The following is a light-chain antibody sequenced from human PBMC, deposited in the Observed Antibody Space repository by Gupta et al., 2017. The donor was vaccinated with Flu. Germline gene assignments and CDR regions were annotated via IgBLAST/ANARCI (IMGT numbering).Light chain of an antibody. CDR2: EGS. CDR1: SRDVGSYNL. V-gene: IGLV2-23*01. J-gene: IGLJ3*02. CDR3: CYPKV. Sequence: SALTHPAPVCVSPGQSITISCTVTSRDVGSYNLISWYQPHPGKAPKLMISEGSKRPSGVSNRFNGSKSGNTGSLTNSELQAEGEAGYYCCYPKVFGGGTKLTVL.